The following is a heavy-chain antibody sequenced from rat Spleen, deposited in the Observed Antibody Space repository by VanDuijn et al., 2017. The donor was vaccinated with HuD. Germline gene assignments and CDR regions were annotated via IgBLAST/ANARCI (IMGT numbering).Heavy chain of an antibody. CDR3: TTAFYDGSYYYGWFAY. J-gene: IGHJ3*01. V-gene: IGHV5-20*01. Sequence: EVQLVESGGGLVQPGRSLKLSCAASGFTFSDYFMAWVRQAPTKGLEWVATISHDGSSTYYRDSVKGRFTISRDNAQSTLYLQMDSLRSEDTATYYCTTAFYDGSYYYGWFAYWGQGTLVTVSS. D-gene: IGHD1-12*02. CDR1: GFTFSDYF. CDR2: ISHDGSST.